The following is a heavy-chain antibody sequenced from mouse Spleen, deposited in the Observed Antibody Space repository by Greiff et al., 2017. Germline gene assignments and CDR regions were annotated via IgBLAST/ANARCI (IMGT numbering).Heavy chain of an antibody. CDR3: ARENWDYFDY. CDR1: GFTFSSYG. Sequence: EVQLQESGGGLVQPGGSLKLSCAASGFTFSSYGMSWVRQTPDKRLELVATINSNGGSTYYPDSVKGRFTISRDNAKNTLYLQMSSLKSEDTAMYYCARENWDYFDYWGQGTTLTVSS. D-gene: IGHD4-1*01. CDR2: INSNGGST. V-gene: IGHV5-6-3*01. J-gene: IGHJ2*01.